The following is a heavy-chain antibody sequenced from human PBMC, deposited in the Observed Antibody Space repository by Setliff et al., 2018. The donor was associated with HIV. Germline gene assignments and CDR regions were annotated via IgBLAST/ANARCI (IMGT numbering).Heavy chain of an antibody. CDR1: GGSITSYY. Sequence: SETLSLTCTVSGGSITSYYWSWIRQPAGKGLEWFGRIYISGSTNYNPSFEIRVTMSIDTSKNQFSLKLSSGTAADTAVYYGARGGGTGFFDYWGQGTLVTVSS. CDR3: ARGGGTGFFDY. D-gene: IGHD3-16*01. V-gene: IGHV4-4*07. J-gene: IGHJ4*02. CDR2: IYISGST.